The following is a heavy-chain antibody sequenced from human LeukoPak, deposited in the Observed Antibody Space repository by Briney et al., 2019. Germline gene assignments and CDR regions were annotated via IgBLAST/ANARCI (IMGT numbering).Heavy chain of an antibody. CDR3: ARGRHCTNGVCYRSYYYYMDV. CDR1: GGSFSGYY. J-gene: IGHJ6*03. V-gene: IGHV4-34*01. D-gene: IGHD2-8*01. Sequence: SETLSHTCAVYGGSFSGYYWSWIRQPPGKGLEWIGEINHSGSTNYNPSLKSRVTISVDTSKNQFSLKLSSVTAADTAVYYCARGRHCTNGVCYRSYYYYMDVWGKGTTVTVSS. CDR2: INHSGST.